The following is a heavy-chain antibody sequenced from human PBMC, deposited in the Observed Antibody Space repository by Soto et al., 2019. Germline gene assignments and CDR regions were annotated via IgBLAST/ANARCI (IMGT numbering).Heavy chain of an antibody. D-gene: IGHD3-22*01. CDR1: GFTFSSYS. CDR2: ISSSSSYI. V-gene: IGHV3-21*01. CDR3: ARDRDSSGYLGYYYYYGMDV. Sequence: GGSLRLSCAASGFTFSSYSMNWVRQAPGKVLEWVSSISSSSSYIYYADSVKGRFTISRDNAKNSLYLQMNSLRAEDTAVYYCARDRDSSGYLGYYYYYGMDVWGQGTTVTVSS. J-gene: IGHJ6*02.